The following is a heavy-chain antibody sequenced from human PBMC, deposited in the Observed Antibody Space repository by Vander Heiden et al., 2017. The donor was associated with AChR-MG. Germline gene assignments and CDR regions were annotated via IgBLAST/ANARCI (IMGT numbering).Heavy chain of an antibody. V-gene: IGHV3-21*01. J-gene: IGHJ4*02. D-gene: IGHD3-16*01. CDR3: ARDPWGNFDS. CDR2: ISSSGSYI. CDR1: AFTLGYYS. Sequence: EVQLVESGGGLVKPGGSLRLSCAGSAFTLGYYSMDWVRQAPGKGLEWVSSISSSGSYIYYADSVKGRFTISRDSANNSLYLQMDSLRVEDTAVYYCARDPWGNFDSWGQGTLVTVSS.